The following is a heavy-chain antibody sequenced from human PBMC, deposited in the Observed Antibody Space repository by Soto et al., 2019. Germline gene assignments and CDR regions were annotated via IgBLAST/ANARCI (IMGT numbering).Heavy chain of an antibody. V-gene: IGHV3-48*02. CDR1: GFRFSTYN. CDR3: ARDRCYDGTCYSASDS. CDR2: ISTTSFTI. Sequence: PSETLSLSCPASGFRFSTYNMDWVRHSPAKGLEWIAHISTTSFTIYYADSVKGRFTISRDNDRNSLYLEMNSLRDEDTAVYYCARDRCYDGTCYSASDSWGQGTLVTVSS. D-gene: IGHD2-15*01. J-gene: IGHJ5*01.